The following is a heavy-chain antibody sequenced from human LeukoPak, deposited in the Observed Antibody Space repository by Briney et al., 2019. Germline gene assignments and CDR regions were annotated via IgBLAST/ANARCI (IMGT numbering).Heavy chain of an antibody. Sequence: PSETLSLTCTVSGGSISSSSYYWGWIRQPPGKGLEWIGSIYYSGSTYYNPSLKSRVTISVDTSKNQFSLKLSSVTAADTAVYYCARLTNDFWSGYGGYNWFDPWGQGTLVTVSS. D-gene: IGHD3-3*01. V-gene: IGHV4-39*01. J-gene: IGHJ5*02. CDR1: GGSISSSSYY. CDR3: ARLTNDFWSGYGGYNWFDP. CDR2: IYYSGST.